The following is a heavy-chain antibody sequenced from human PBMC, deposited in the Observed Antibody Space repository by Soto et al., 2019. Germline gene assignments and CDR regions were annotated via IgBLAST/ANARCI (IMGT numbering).Heavy chain of an antibody. D-gene: IGHD6-13*01. Sequence: QITLKESGPTLVKPTQTLTLTCTFSGFSLSTSGVGVGWIRQPPGKALAWLALIYWDDDKRYSPSLKSRLTDTKEPSKNPVVLTMTNMDPVDTATYYCAHRRCIAADGTWHYYFDYWGQGTLVTVSS. CDR3: AHRRCIAADGTWHYYFDY. CDR2: IYWDDDK. CDR1: GFSLSTSGVG. V-gene: IGHV2-5*02. J-gene: IGHJ4*02.